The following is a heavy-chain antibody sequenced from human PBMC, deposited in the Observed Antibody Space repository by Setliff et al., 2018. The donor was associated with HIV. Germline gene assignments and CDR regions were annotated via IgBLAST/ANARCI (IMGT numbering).Heavy chain of an antibody. CDR3: ARRRLVGYSFDY. Sequence: PSETLSLTCTVSGGSVYTASYYWAWVRQPPGKGLECIGTFYFGRTTYYNPSLESRVTLSVDTAKNQLSLKVTSVTAADTAIYYCARRRLVGYSFDYWGQGALVTVSS. V-gene: IGHV4-39*01. CDR1: GGSVYTASYY. D-gene: IGHD6-25*01. CDR2: FYFGRTT. J-gene: IGHJ4*02.